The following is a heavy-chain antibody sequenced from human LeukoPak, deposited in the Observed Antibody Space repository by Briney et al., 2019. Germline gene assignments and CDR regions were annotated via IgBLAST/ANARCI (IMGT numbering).Heavy chain of an antibody. Sequence: ASVKVSCKASGYTFTGYYIHWVRQAPGQGLEWMGWINPNSGDTNYAQKFQGEGTMTRDTSISTAYMELSRLRSDDTAVYYCARGVTGIYYYYYMDVWGKGTTVTVSS. CDR1: GYTFTGYY. J-gene: IGHJ6*03. CDR2: INPNSGDT. D-gene: IGHD3-10*01. V-gene: IGHV1-2*02. CDR3: ARGVTGIYYYYYMDV.